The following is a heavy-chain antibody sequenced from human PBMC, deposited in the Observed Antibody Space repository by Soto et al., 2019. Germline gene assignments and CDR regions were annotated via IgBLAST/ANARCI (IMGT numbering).Heavy chain of an antibody. Sequence: QTLSLTCAISGDSVSSNSAAWNWIRQSPSRGLEWLGRTYYRSKWYNDYAVSVKSRITINPDTSKNQFSLQLNSVTPEDTAVYYCASSHYYYDSSGYYGLFDYWGQGTLVTVSS. D-gene: IGHD3-22*01. CDR1: GDSVSSNSAA. CDR2: TYYRSKWYN. J-gene: IGHJ4*02. V-gene: IGHV6-1*01. CDR3: ASSHYYYDSSGYYGLFDY.